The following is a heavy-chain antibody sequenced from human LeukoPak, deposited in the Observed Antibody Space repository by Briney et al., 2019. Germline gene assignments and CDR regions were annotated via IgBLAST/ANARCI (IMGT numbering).Heavy chain of an antibody. J-gene: IGHJ4*02. CDR2: IYTSGST. V-gene: IGHV4-61*02. Sequence: SQTLSLTCTVSGGSISSGSYYWSWIRQPAGKGLEWIGRIYTSGSTNYNPSLKSRVTISLDTTKNQFSLKLSSVTAADTAVYYCANSIDFDYGDYYFDYWGQGALVTISS. D-gene: IGHD4-17*01. CDR1: GGSISSGSYY. CDR3: ANSIDFDYGDYYFDY.